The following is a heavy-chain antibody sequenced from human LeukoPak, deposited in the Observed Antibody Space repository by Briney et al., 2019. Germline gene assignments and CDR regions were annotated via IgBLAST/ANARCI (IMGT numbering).Heavy chain of an antibody. D-gene: IGHD3-10*01. CDR1: GYLFISYG. Sequence: GASVKVSCKASGYLFISYGINWVRQAPGQGLERMGWISAYNGQTNYAQEFQGRVTMTTDTSTTTAYMELTGLRFNDTAVYYCAKDLYSSLSGSEVFDVWGQGTRVTVSS. V-gene: IGHV1-18*01. CDR2: ISAYNGQT. CDR3: AKDLYSSLSGSEVFDV. J-gene: IGHJ3*01.